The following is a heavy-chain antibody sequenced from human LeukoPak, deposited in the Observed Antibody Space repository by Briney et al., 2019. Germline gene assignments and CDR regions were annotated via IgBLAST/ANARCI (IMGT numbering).Heavy chain of an antibody. V-gene: IGHV3-11*01. J-gene: IGHJ4*02. CDR1: GFTFSDYY. CDR3: ARVTDDYYDSCGAVYFDY. CDR2: ISSSGSTI. D-gene: IGHD3-22*01. Sequence: GGSLRLSCAASGFTFSDYYMSWIRQAPGKGLEWVSYISSSGSTIYYADSVRGRFTISRDNAKNSLYLQMNSLRAEDTAVYYCARVTDDYYDSCGAVYFDYWGQGTLVTVSS.